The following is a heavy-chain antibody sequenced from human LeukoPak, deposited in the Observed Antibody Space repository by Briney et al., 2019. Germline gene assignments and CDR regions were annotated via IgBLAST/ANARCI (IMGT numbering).Heavy chain of an antibody. CDR1: GFTFSSYA. D-gene: IGHD3-3*01. CDR3: AREGFLWSGYSYVDY. CDR2: IKQDGSEK. J-gene: IGHJ4*02. V-gene: IGHV3-7*01. Sequence: GGSLRLSSAASGFTFSSYAMSWVRQAPGKGLEWVANIKQDGSEKYYVDSVKGRFTISRDNAKNSLYLQMNSLRAEDTAVYYCAREGFLWSGYSYVDYWGQGTLVTVSS.